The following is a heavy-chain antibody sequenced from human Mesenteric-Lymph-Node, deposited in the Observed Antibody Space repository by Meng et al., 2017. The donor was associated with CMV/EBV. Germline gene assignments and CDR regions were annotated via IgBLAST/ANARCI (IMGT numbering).Heavy chain of an antibody. Sequence: GESLKISCAASGFTFSDYYMSWIRQAPGKGLEWVSYISSSGSTIYYADSVKGRFTISRDNAKNSLYLQMNSLRAEDTAVYYCASSPPYDYGGNSVGSGVYWGQGTLVTVSS. V-gene: IGHV3-11*01. CDR3: ASSPPYDYGGNSVGSGVY. D-gene: IGHD4-23*01. CDR1: GFTFSDYY. CDR2: ISSSGSTI. J-gene: IGHJ4*02.